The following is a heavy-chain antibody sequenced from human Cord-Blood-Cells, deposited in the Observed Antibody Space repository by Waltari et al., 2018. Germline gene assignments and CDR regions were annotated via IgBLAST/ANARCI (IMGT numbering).Heavy chain of an antibody. D-gene: IGHD3-22*01. CDR3: ARSLYDSSGYYFDY. CDR2: IDWDDDK. CDR1: GFSLSTSGMC. V-gene: IGHV2-70*15. J-gene: IGHJ4*02. Sequence: QVTLRESGPALVKPTQTLTLTCTFSGFSLSTSGMCVSWIRQPPGKALEWLARIDWDDDKYHSTSLKTRLTISKDTSKNQVVLTMTNMDPVDTATYYCARSLYDSSGYYFDYWGQGTLVTVSS.